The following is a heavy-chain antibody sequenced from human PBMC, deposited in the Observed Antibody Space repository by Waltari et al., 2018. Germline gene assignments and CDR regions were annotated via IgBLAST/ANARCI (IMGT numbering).Heavy chain of an antibody. D-gene: IGHD3-22*01. Sequence: QVQLVQSGAEVKKPGASVKVSCKASGYTFSSYDIGWVRQAPGQGLEWMGWISGYNGDTNYAQKLQDRVTMTTDTSTSTAYMELRSLRSDDTAVYYCARERSAYYYDTSSRAPSRRPGTFDYWGQGTLVTVSS. CDR2: ISGYNGDT. V-gene: IGHV1-18*01. J-gene: IGHJ4*02. CDR1: GYTFSSYD. CDR3: ARERSAYYYDTSSRAPSRRPGTFDY.